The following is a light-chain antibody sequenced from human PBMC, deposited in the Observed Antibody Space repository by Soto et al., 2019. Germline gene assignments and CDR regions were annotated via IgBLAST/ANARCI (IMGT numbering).Light chain of an antibody. J-gene: IGLJ1*01. CDR1: SSDVGGYNY. CDR3: SSYAGSSNV. CDR2: EVN. V-gene: IGLV2-8*01. Sequence: QSALTQPPSASGSPGQSVAISCTGTSSDVGGYNYVSWYQQHPGKAPKLMIYEVNKRPSGVPDRFSDSKSGNTASLTVSGLQAEDVADYYCSSYAGSSNVFGTGTKVTVL.